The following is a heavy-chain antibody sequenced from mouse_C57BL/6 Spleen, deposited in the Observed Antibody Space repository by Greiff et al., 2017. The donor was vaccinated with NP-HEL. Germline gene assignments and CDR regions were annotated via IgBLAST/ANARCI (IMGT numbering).Heavy chain of an antibody. J-gene: IGHJ2*01. CDR3: TRNDYGSGSGYFDY. V-gene: IGHV5-9-1*02. CDR1: GFTFSSYA. D-gene: IGHD1-1*01. Sequence: EVNLVESGEGLVKPGGSLKLSCAASGFTFSSYAMSWVRQTPEKRLEWVAYISSGGDYIYYADTVKGRFTISRDNARNTLYLQMSSLKSEDTAMYYCTRNDYGSGSGYFDYWGQGTTLTVSS. CDR2: ISSGGDYI.